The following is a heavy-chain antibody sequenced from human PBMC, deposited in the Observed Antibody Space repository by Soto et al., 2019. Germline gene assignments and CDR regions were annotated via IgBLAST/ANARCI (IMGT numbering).Heavy chain of an antibody. CDR2: INAGYANT. Sequence: XSVKVSYKAAGYTLSSYGFHWGRQAPGQRLEWMGWINAGYANTKSAQKFQDRVTISRDTPASTAYMELTSLRSEDTAVYYCARDTGDGTFDFWGQGTLVTVSS. V-gene: IGHV1-3*01. D-gene: IGHD7-27*01. J-gene: IGHJ4*02. CDR3: ARDTGDGTFDF. CDR1: GYTLSSYG.